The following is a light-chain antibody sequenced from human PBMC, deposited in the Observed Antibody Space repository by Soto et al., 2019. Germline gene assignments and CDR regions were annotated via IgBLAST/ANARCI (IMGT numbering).Light chain of an antibody. V-gene: IGKV3-15*01. CDR1: QSVSSN. Sequence: EIVMTQSPATLSVSPGERATLSCRASQSVSSNLAWYQQKPGQAPRLLIYGASTRATGIPARFSGSGSGTEFTLTISSLQSEDFAVDDCQQYNNWPITFGQGTRLEIK. J-gene: IGKJ5*01. CDR3: QQYNNWPIT. CDR2: GAS.